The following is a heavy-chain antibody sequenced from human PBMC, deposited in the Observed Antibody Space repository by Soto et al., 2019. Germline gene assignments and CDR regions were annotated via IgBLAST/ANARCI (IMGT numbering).Heavy chain of an antibody. CDR1: GFTFSSYA. CDR3: AKPEYYYGSGSYYPPDY. V-gene: IGHV3-23*01. CDR2: ISGSGGST. Sequence: PGGSLRLSCGASGFTFSSYAMSWVRQAPGEGLEWVSAISGSGGSTYYADSVKGRFTISRDNSKNTLYLQMNSLRAEDTAVYYCAKPEYYYGSGSYYPPDYWGQGTLVTVSS. J-gene: IGHJ4*02. D-gene: IGHD3-10*01.